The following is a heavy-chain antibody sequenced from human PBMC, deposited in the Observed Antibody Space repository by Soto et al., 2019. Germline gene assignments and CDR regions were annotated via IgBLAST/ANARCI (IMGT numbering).Heavy chain of an antibody. D-gene: IGHD3-22*01. J-gene: IGHJ6*02. CDR1: GFTFSSYA. Sequence: GGSLRLSCAASGFTFSSYAMSWVRQAPGKGLEWVSAISGSGGSTYYADSVKGRFTISRDNSKNKLYLQMNSLRAEDTTVYYCAKIGASQGYDSRGYEAYYYYYVMDVWGQGTTVTVS. V-gene: IGHV3-23*01. CDR2: ISGSGGST. CDR3: AKIGASQGYDSRGYEAYYYYYVMDV.